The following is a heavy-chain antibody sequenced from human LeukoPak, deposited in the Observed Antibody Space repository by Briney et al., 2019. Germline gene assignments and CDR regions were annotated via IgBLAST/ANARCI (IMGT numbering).Heavy chain of an antibody. CDR1: GFTFSSYW. Sequence: PGGSLRLSCAASGFTFSSYWMSWVRQAPGKGLEWIGSIYYSGSTYYNPSLKSRVTISVDTSKNQFSLKLSSVTAADTAVYYCARAIVTYYYGSGYMDVWGKGTTVTVSS. CDR3: ARAIVTYYYGSGYMDV. J-gene: IGHJ6*03. CDR2: IYYSGST. D-gene: IGHD3-10*01. V-gene: IGHV4-39*01.